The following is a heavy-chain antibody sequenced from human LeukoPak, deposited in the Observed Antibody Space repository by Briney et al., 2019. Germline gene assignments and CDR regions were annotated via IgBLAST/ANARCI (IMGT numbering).Heavy chain of an antibody. J-gene: IGHJ6*02. CDR2: IYFSGST. CDR1: GGSITGYY. V-gene: IGHV4-59*01. CDR3: ARGEALRQNYGMDV. Sequence: SETLSLTCTVSGGSITGYYWNWIRQPPGKGLEWIGYIYFSGSTNYNPSLQSRVTISVDTSKNQFSLKLNSATAADTAVYFCARGEALRQNYGMDVWGQGTTVTVSS.